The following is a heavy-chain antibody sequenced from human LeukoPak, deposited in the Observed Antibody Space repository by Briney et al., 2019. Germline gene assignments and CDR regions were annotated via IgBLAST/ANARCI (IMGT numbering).Heavy chain of an antibody. D-gene: IGHD3-9*01. CDR3: AITGIDILTGYPN. CDR2: INHSGST. V-gene: IGHV4-34*01. Sequence: PSETLSLTCAVYGGSFSGYYWSWIRRPPGKGLEWIGEINHSGSTNYNPSLKSRVTISVDTSKNQFSLKLSSVTAADTAVYYCAITGIDILTGYPNWGQGTLVTVSS. J-gene: IGHJ4*02. CDR1: GGSFSGYY.